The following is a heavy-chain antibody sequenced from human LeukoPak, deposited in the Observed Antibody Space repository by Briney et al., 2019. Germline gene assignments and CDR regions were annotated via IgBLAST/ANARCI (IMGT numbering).Heavy chain of an antibody. J-gene: IGHJ4*02. CDR1: GYTFTGYY. Sequence: ASVKVSSKASGYTFTGYYMHWVRQAPGQGLEWMGWINPNSGGTNYAQKFQGRVTMTRDTSISTAYMELSRLRSDDTAVYYCARDRELAARSYYGFFDYWGQGTLVTVSS. D-gene: IGHD1-26*01. CDR3: ARDRELAARSYYGFFDY. CDR2: INPNSGGT. V-gene: IGHV1-2*02.